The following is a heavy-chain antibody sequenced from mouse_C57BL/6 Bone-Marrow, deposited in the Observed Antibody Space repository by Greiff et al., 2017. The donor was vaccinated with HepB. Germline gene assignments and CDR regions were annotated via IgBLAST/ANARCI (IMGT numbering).Heavy chain of an antibody. CDR3: ARTPYYGNWYFDV. D-gene: IGHD2-10*01. Sequence: EVQGVESGPELVKPGASVKMSCKASGYTFTDYNMHWVKQSHGKSLEWIGYINPNNGGTSYNQKFKGKATLTVNKSSSTAYMELRSLTSEDSAVYYCARTPYYGNWYFDVWGTGTTVTVSS. CDR2: INPNNGGT. J-gene: IGHJ1*03. V-gene: IGHV1-22*01. CDR1: GYTFTDYN.